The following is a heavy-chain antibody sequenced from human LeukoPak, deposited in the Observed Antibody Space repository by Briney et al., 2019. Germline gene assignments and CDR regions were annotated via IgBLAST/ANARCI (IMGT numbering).Heavy chain of an antibody. CDR1: GGSIRGYY. CDR2: IYYSGST. CDR3: ARGTGYSSSWYDYYYYYMDV. Sequence: PSETLSLTCNVSGGSIRGYYWSWIRQPPGKGLEWIGSIYYSGSTYYNPSLKSRVTISVDTSKNQFSLKLSSVTAADTAVYYCARGTGYSSSWYDYYYYYMDVWGKGTTVTISS. D-gene: IGHD6-13*01. J-gene: IGHJ6*03. V-gene: IGHV4-59*05.